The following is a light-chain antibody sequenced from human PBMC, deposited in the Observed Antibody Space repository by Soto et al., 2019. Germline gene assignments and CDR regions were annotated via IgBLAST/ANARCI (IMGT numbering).Light chain of an antibody. Sequence: EIVLTQSPATLSMSPGERATLSCRASQSVSTYLAWYQQKPGQAPRLLIFDASNRASGIPSRFSGSGSGTNFTLTISRLEPEDFAVYFCQQRSHWNPLTFGGGTKVEIK. CDR1: QSVSTY. J-gene: IGKJ4*01. V-gene: IGKV3-11*01. CDR3: QQRSHWNPLT. CDR2: DAS.